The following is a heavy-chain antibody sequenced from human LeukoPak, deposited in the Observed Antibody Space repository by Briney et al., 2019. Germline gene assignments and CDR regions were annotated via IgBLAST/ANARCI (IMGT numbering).Heavy chain of an antibody. Sequence: SQTLSLTCTVAGGSISSGNYYWTFIRQPPGEGLECIGYIFSSGSTYYSPSLKGRVSISLDTSKNQFSLMLSSVTAADTAVYYCARGQNWNDFDYWGQGTLVTVSS. CDR2: IFSSGST. D-gene: IGHD1-1*01. J-gene: IGHJ4*02. CDR3: ARGQNWNDFDY. CDR1: GGSISSGNYY. V-gene: IGHV4-30-4*01.